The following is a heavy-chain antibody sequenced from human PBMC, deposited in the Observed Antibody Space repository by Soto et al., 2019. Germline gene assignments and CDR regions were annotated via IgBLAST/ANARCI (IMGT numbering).Heavy chain of an antibody. CDR3: ARGERYCSGGSCYSKAVPHRFYYFDY. Sequence: QVQLQQWGAGLLKPSETLSLTCAVYGGSFSGYYWSWIRQPPGKGLEWFGEINLSGSTNYNPSLKSRVTISVDTSKNQFSLKLSSVTAADTAVYYCARGERYCSGGSCYSKAVPHRFYYFDYWGQGTLVTVSS. CDR2: INLSGST. V-gene: IGHV4-34*01. J-gene: IGHJ4*02. D-gene: IGHD2-15*01. CDR1: GGSFSGYY.